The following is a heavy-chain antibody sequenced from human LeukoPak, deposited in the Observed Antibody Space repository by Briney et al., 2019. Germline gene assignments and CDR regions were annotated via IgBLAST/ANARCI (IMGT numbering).Heavy chain of an antibody. D-gene: IGHD2-2*02. V-gene: IGHV3-48*02. Sequence: GGSLRLSCAASGFTFSSYSMNWVRQAPGKGLEWVSYISSDSGSIYYADSVKGRFTISRDNAKSSLYLQMNSLRDEDTAVYYCARSLGYCSSTSCYRFDYWGQGTLVTVSS. CDR2: ISSDSGSI. CDR1: GFTFSSYS. J-gene: IGHJ4*02. CDR3: ARSLGYCSSTSCYRFDY.